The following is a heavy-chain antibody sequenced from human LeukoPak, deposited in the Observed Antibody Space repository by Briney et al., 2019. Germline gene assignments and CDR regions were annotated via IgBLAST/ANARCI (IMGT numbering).Heavy chain of an antibody. CDR2: INAGNGNT. D-gene: IGHD3-9*01. CDR3: ARGVRYFDWLLIPGYFDY. CDR1: GYTFTSYA. V-gene: IGHV1-3*01. J-gene: IGHJ4*02. Sequence: GASVKVSCKASGYTFTSYAMHWVRQAPGQRLEWMGWINAGNGNTKYSQKFQGRVTITRDTSASTAYMELSSLRSEDTAVYYCARGVRYFDWLLIPGYFDYWGQGTLVTVSS.